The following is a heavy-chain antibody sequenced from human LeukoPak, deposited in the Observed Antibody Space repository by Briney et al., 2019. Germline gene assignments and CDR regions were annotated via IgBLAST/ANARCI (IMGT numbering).Heavy chain of an antibody. CDR1: GYTLTFYH. V-gene: IGHV1-46*01. CDR3: ARGERSGSFDY. CDR2: INPSGGSP. Sequence: ASVKVSCKASGYTLTFYHMHWARQAPGQGLEWMGIINPSGGSPDYAQKFQGRVTMTTDTSTSTVYMELSSLRSEDTAVYYCARGERSGSFDYWGRGTLVTVSS. J-gene: IGHJ4*02. D-gene: IGHD1-1*01.